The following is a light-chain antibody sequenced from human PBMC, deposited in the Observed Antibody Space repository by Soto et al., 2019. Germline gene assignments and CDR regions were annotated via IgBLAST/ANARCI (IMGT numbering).Light chain of an antibody. J-gene: IGKJ1*01. CDR3: QQSYSNPPWT. V-gene: IGKV1-39*01. CDR2: AAS. Sequence: DIQMTQSPSSLPASVGDRVTITCRASQSIVTYLNWYLQKPGKAPKLLIYAASNLQSGVPSRFSGSGSGTDFTLTISSLQPEDFATYFCQQSYSNPPWTFGQGTKVDIK. CDR1: QSIVTY.